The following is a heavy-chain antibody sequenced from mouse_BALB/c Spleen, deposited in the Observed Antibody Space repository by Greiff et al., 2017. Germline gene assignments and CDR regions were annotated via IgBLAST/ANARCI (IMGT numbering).Heavy chain of an antibody. J-gene: IGHJ2*01. CDR3: TRSRDYGYFDY. CDR1: GYTFTSYY. Sequence: QVQLKQSGAELVKPGASVKLSCKASGYTFTSYYMYWVKQRPGQGLEWIGEINPSNGGTNFNEKFKSKATLTVDKSSSTAYMQLSSLTSEDSAVYYCTRSRDYGYFDYWGQGTTLTVSS. D-gene: IGHD2-4*01. CDR2: INPSNGGT. V-gene: IGHV1S81*02.